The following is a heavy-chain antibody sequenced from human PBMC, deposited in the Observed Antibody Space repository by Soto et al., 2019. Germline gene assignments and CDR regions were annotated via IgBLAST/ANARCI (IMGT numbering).Heavy chain of an antibody. D-gene: IGHD1-26*01. CDR3: ARDLAKGGGSAGFDY. CDR1: GYTFTIYY. J-gene: IGHJ4*02. V-gene: IGHV1-2*02. CDR2: INPKSGGT. Sequence: ASVKVSCKASGYTFTIYYMHWVRQAPGQGLEWMGWINPKSGGTMYPQKFQGRVTMTWDTSISTAYMALTRLRSDDTAVYYCARDLAKGGGSAGFDYWGQGTLVTVSS.